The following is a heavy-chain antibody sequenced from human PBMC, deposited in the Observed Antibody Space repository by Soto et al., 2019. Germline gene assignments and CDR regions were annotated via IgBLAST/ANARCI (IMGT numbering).Heavy chain of an antibody. V-gene: IGHV3-30-3*01. CDR3: ARDRNCLDY. D-gene: IGHD1-7*01. Sequence: QVQLVESGGGVVQPGRSLRLSCAASGFTFGSYAMHWVRQAPGKGLEWVAVISYDGSNKYYADSVKGRFTISRDNSKNTLYLQMNSLRAEDTAVYYCARDRNCLDYWGQGTLVTVSS. CDR1: GFTFGSYA. CDR2: ISYDGSNK. J-gene: IGHJ4*02.